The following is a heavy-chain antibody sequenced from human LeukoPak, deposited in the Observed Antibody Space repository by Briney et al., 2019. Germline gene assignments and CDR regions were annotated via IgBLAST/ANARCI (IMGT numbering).Heavy chain of an antibody. D-gene: IGHD1-7*01. Sequence: GGSLRLSCAASGFTFSSYWMSWVRQAPGKGLEWVANIKQDGSEKYYVDSVKGRFTISRDNAKNSLYLQMNSLRSEDTAVYYCARGGPNWNYNDPGLLIDYWGQGTLVTVSS. CDR3: ARGGPNWNYNDPGLLIDY. CDR2: IKQDGSEK. V-gene: IGHV3-7*03. CDR1: GFTFSSYW. J-gene: IGHJ4*02.